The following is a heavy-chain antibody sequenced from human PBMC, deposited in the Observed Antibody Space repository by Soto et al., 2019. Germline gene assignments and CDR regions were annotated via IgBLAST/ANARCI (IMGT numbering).Heavy chain of an antibody. V-gene: IGHV4-34*01. Sequence: QVQLQQWGAGLLKPSETLSLTCGVSGGSFSGSYWNWIRQPPGKGLEWIGENNVTGSASYSPSLRSRVTISIDTSRNQFSLNVDSVTAADTAVYYGARYRAVNGAFDYWGQGSLVTVSP. J-gene: IGHJ4*02. D-gene: IGHD1-26*01. CDR1: GGSFSGSY. CDR2: NNVTGSA. CDR3: ARYRAVNGAFDY.